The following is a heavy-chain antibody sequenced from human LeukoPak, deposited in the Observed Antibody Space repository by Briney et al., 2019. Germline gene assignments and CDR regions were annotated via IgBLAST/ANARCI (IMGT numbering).Heavy chain of an antibody. CDR1: GGSISSSSYY. D-gene: IGHD1-26*01. Sequence: PSETLSLTCTVSGGSISSSSYYWGWIRQSPGKGLEWIGEINHRGSTNHNPSLKSRVTLSVDTSKHQFSLKLTSVTAADAAVYYCASSVGSTDYWGQGTLVTVSS. CDR2: INHRGST. V-gene: IGHV4-39*07. J-gene: IGHJ4*02. CDR3: ASSVGSTDY.